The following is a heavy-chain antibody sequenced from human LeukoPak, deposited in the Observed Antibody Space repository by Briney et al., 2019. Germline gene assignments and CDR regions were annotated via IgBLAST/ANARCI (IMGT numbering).Heavy chain of an antibody. D-gene: IGHD3-10*01. CDR2: IYYNGNT. V-gene: IGHV4-39*07. CDR1: GDSISINNYY. J-gene: IGHJ4*02. CDR3: ARGRSGSPDY. Sequence: SETLSLTCIVSGDSISINNYYWGWIRQPPGKGLEWIGNIYYNGNTYYNPSLKSRVTISVDTSKNQFSLKLSSVTAADTAVYYCARGRSGSPDYLGQGTLVTVSS.